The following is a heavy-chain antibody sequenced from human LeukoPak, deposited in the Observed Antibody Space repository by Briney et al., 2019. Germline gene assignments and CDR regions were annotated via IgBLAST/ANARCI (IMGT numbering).Heavy chain of an antibody. Sequence: SETLSLTCTVSGGSISSSSYYWGWIRQPPGKGLEWIGSIYYSGSTYYNPSLKSRVTISVDTSKNQFSLKLSSVTAADTAVYYCARELRVRDYYGMDVWGQGTTVTVSS. J-gene: IGHJ6*02. V-gene: IGHV4-39*07. CDR3: ARELRVRDYYGMDV. CDR1: GGSISSSSYY. CDR2: IYYSGST. D-gene: IGHD4-17*01.